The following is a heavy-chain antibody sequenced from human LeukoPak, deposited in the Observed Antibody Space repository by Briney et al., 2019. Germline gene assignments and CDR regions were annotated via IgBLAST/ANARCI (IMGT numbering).Heavy chain of an antibody. CDR1: GGSFSGYY. J-gene: IGHJ4*02. CDR3: ARHPVKADYYGSGSPLPFDY. CDR2: INHSGSA. V-gene: IGHV4-34*01. D-gene: IGHD3-10*01. Sequence: SETLSLTCAVYGGSFSGYYWSWISQLPGKGLEWIGEINHSGSANYNPCLKSGVTIPVDMSKNKSSLKLSSVIAAHTAVYYCARHPVKADYYGSGSPLPFDYWGQGTLVTVSS.